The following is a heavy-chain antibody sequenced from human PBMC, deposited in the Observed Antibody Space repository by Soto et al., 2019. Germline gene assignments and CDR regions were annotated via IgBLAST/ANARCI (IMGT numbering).Heavy chain of an antibody. CDR2: INHSGST. J-gene: IGHJ4*02. Sequence: SETLSLTCAVYGGSFSCYYWSWIRQPPGKGLEWIGEINHSGSTNYNPSLKSRVTISVDTSKNQFSLKLSSVTVADSAMYYCARAQAAYYFDYWGQGTVVTVSS. CDR3: ARAQAAYYFDY. V-gene: IGHV4-34*01. CDR1: GGSFSCYY. D-gene: IGHD2-15*01.